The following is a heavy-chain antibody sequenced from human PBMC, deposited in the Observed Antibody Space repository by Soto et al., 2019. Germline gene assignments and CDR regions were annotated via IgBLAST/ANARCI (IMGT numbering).Heavy chain of an antibody. CDR3: AKLGPYGSESYSFRYNWIDP. D-gene: IGHD3-10*01. CDR2: IYSGGAT. J-gene: IGHJ5*02. Sequence: VGSLRLSCAASGFSVSSSHMIWVRQAPGKGLEWVSVIYSGGATYYAVSVKGRFTISGDRSKNTVYLQIDGLRTEDTAVYHCAKLGPYGSESYSFRYNWIDPWGQGTLVTVSS. V-gene: IGHV3-53*01. CDR1: GFSVSSSH.